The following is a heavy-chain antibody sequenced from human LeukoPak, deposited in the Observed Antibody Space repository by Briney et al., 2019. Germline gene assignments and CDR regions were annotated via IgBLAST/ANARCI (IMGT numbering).Heavy chain of an antibody. V-gene: IGHV4-39*07. D-gene: IGHD3-22*01. CDR2: INYSGST. Sequence: SETLSLTCTVSGGSISSSSYYWGWIRQPPGKGLEWIGSINYSGSTYYNPSLKSRVTISVDTSKNQFSLKLSSVTAADTAVYYCARDLFYYYDSSGYPNYYYYYYMDVWGKGTTVTVSS. CDR1: GGSISSSSYY. J-gene: IGHJ6*03. CDR3: ARDLFYYYDSSGYPNYYYYYYMDV.